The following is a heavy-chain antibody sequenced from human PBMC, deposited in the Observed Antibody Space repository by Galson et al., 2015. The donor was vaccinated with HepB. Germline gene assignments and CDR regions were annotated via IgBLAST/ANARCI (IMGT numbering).Heavy chain of an antibody. CDR3: ARESRIAAAGTVSDFPRPFDY. J-gene: IGHJ4*02. CDR2: TNPNSGGT. CDR1: GYTFTGYY. D-gene: IGHD6-13*01. V-gene: IGHV1-2*06. Sequence: SVKVSCKASGYTFTGYYMHWVRQAPGQGLEWMGRTNPNSGGTNYAQKFQGRVTMTRDTSISTAYMELSRLRSDDTAVYYCARESRIAAAGTVSDFPRPFDYWGQGTLVTVSS.